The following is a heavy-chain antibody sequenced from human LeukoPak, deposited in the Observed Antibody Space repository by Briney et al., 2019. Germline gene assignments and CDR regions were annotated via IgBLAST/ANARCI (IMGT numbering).Heavy chain of an antibody. CDR3: TTDLESNYLLFDY. V-gene: IGHV3-15*01. CDR1: GFTFSNAW. CDR2: IKSKTDGGTT. D-gene: IGHD4-11*01. J-gene: IGHJ4*02. Sequence: GGSLRLSCAASGFTFSNAWMSWVRQAPGKGLEWVGRIKSKTDGGTTDYAAPVKGRFTISRDDSKNTLYLQMNSLKTEDTAVYYCTTDLESNYLLFDYWGQGTLVTVSS.